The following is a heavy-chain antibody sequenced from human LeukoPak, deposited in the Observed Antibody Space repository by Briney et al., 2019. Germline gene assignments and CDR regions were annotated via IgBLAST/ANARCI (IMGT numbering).Heavy chain of an antibody. D-gene: IGHD6-19*01. V-gene: IGHV3-30*02. CDR2: IRYDGSNK. Sequence: GGSLRLSCAASGFTFSSYGMHWVRQAPGKGLEWVAFIRYDGSNKYYADSVKGRFTISRDNSKNTLYLQMNSLRAEDTAVYYCAKEEQWLVLFPAYYFDYWGQGTLVTVSS. CDR3: AKEEQWLVLFPAYYFDY. J-gene: IGHJ4*02. CDR1: GFTFSSYG.